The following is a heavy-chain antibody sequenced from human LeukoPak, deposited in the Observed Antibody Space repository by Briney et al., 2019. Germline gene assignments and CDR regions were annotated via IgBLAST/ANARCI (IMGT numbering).Heavy chain of an antibody. CDR2: TSTYNGNT. J-gene: IGHJ4*02. Sequence: ASVKVSCKASGYTFSSYAISWVRQAPGQDLEWMGWTSTYNGNTNYVEKFQGRVTMTTDTSTSTAYMELRGLRSNDTAVYYCARDRQLQWFGEFNIDFDYWGQGTQVTVSS. CDR3: ARDRQLQWFGEFNIDFDY. V-gene: IGHV1-18*01. CDR1: GYTFSSYA. D-gene: IGHD3-10*01.